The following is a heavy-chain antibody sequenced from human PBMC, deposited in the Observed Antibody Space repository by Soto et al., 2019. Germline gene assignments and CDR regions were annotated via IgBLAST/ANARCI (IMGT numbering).Heavy chain of an antibody. CDR2: IKEEGGEK. Sequence: EVQLVESGGGLVQPGGSLRLACAGSGFTFSHYWMTWVRQAPGKGLEWVANIKEEGGEKYYVDSVKGRFTISRDNAKNSLYLQMNSLRAEDTAMYYCARDTRVFDYWGQGTLVTVSS. CDR3: ARDTRVFDY. V-gene: IGHV3-7*01. J-gene: IGHJ4*02. CDR1: GFTFSHYW.